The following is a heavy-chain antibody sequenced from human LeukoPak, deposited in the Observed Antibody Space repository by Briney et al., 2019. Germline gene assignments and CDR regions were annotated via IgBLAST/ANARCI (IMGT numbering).Heavy chain of an antibody. D-gene: IGHD2/OR15-2a*01. CDR2: IIPIFGTA. CDR3: ARALNFYSWFDP. J-gene: IGHJ5*02. CDR1: GGTFSSYA. V-gene: IGHV1-69*01. Sequence: SVKVSCKASGGTFSSYAISWVRQAPGQGLEWMGGIIPIFGTANYAQKFQGRVTITADESTSTAYMELSSLRSEDMAVYYCARALNFYSWFDPWGQGTLVTVSS.